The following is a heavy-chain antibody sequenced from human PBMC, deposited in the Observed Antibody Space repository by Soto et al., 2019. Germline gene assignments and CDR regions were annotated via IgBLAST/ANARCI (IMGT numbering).Heavy chain of an antibody. CDR1: SGPSSSYN. D-gene: IGHD5-12*01. CDR2: VYNTGGS. J-gene: IGHJ6*02. V-gene: IGHV4-59*08. CDR3: ARQGIGYVHGLVDV. Sequence: SETLSLTCTVSSGPSSSYNWGWIRQSPGRRLEWIGYVYNTGGSGYNPSLESRVTISADTSTNIISLTLTSVTAADTAVYYCARQGIGYVHGLVDVWGQGTTVTVSS.